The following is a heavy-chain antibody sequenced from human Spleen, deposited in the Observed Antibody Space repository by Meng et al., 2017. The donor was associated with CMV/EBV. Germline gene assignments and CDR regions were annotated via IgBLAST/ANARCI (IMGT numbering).Heavy chain of an antibody. CDR1: GFMFSNYV. D-gene: IGHD3-3*01. CDR2: ITTGGT. Sequence: GESLKISCAASGFMFSNYVMNWVRQAQGKGLEWVSTITTGGTYYADSVKGWFTVSRDNSKNTLYLQLNSLRVEDTAVYYCAKRPGSGSYNKKYFDYWGQGALVTVSS. CDR3: AKRPGSGSYNKKYFDY. J-gene: IGHJ4*02. V-gene: IGHV3-23*01.